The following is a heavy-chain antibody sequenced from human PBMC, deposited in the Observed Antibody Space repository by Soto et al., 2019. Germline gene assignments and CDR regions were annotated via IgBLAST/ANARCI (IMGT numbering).Heavy chain of an antibody. J-gene: IGHJ4*02. CDR3: AKAPWNAFAGYRYFDY. Sequence: RLSCAASGFPFSSYAMSWVRQAPGKGLEWVSAISGSGGSTYYADTVKGRFTISRDNSKNTLYLQTNSLRAEDTAVYYCAKAPWNAFAGYRYFDYWGQGTLVTVSS. V-gene: IGHV3-23*01. D-gene: IGHD1-1*01. CDR2: ISGSGGST. CDR1: GFPFSSYA.